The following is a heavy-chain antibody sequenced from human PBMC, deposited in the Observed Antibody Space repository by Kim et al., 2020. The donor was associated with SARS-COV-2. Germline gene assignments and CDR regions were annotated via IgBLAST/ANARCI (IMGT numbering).Heavy chain of an antibody. CDR2: IINSGGS. V-gene: IGHV4-34*01. D-gene: IGHD2-15*01. Sequence: SETLSLTCAVYGWSFSGDYCRGRRRPPGRGRVGIGGIINSGGSNYNTSSHRRVTILVDTTKKQYSPKKRTVTAADAAVFYCGRGGGYFSGGSFDCWGQG. J-gene: IGHJ4*02. CDR1: GWSFSGDY. CDR3: GRGGGYFSGGSFDC.